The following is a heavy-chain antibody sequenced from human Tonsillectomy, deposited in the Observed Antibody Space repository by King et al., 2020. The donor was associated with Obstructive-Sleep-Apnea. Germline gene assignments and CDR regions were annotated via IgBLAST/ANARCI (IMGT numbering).Heavy chain of an antibody. J-gene: IGHJ6*02. CDR2: LSVSDGSS. CDR3: AKLSRDGGIVEVPTAKEYYYYYYDLDV. V-gene: IGHV3-23*04. CDR1: GFTFRSYV. Sequence: VQLVESGGGLVQPGGSLRLSCAVSGFTFRSYVMNWVRQAPGKGLEWVSTLSVSDGSSYYADPVKGRFTLSRDNSKNTLYLQMNSLRVEDTAEYYCAKLSRDGGIVEVPTAKEYYYYYYDLDVWGQGTTVTVSS. D-gene: IGHD2-2*01.